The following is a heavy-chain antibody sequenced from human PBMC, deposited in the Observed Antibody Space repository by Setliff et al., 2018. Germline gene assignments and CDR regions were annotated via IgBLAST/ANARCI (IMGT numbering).Heavy chain of an antibody. Sequence: PGGSLRLSCAASGFRISFREYWMFWVRQAPGKRLEWVARIDKDGSSTVYADSVKGRFTISRDNVKKMLYLQMDSLRTEDTAVYYCTREHTPWVGASHHDCWGQGTQVTVSS. J-gene: IGHJ4*02. CDR1: GFRISFREYW. V-gene: IGHV3-74*01. CDR3: TREHTPWVGASHHDC. CDR2: IDKDGSST. D-gene: IGHD1-26*01.